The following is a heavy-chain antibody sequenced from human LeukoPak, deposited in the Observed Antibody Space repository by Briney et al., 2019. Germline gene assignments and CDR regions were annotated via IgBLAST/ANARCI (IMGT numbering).Heavy chain of an antibody. V-gene: IGHV4-38-2*01. Sequence: SETLSLTCAVSGYSISSGYYWCWIRQPPGKGLEWVGSIYHSGSTYYNPSLKSRVTISVDTSKNQSFLKRSSMTAPDPAVYYCARLSYDFWSGYYTVPFDWFDPWGQGTLVTVSS. CDR2: IYHSGST. CDR1: GYSISSGYY. CDR3: ARLSYDFWSGYYTVPFDWFDP. J-gene: IGHJ5*02. D-gene: IGHD3-3*01.